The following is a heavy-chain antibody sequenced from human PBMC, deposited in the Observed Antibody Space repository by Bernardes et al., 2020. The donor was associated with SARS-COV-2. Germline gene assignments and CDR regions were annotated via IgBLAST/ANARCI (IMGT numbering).Heavy chain of an antibody. CDR2: IYYSGST. Sequence: SETLSLTRTVSGGSISSSSYYWGWIRQPPGKGLEWIGSIYYSGSTYYNPSLKSRVTISVDTSKNQFSLKLSSVTAADTAVYYCARALSYYDSTRLVDWFDPWGQGTLVTVSS. D-gene: IGHD3-22*01. CDR1: GGSISSSSYY. CDR3: ARALSYYDSTRLVDWFDP. J-gene: IGHJ5*02. V-gene: IGHV4-39*01.